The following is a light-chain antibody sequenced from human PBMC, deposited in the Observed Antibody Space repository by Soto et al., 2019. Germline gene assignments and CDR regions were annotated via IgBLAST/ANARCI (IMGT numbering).Light chain of an antibody. CDR2: AAS. Sequence: DIQLTQSPSFLSASVGDRVTITCRASQGIRSYLAWYQQKPGKAPKLLIYAASTLQSGVPSRFSGSGSGTEFTLTISSRQPEDFATYYCQQLNSYPRTFGPGTKVDIK. CDR3: QQLNSYPRT. V-gene: IGKV1-9*01. CDR1: QGIRSY. J-gene: IGKJ3*01.